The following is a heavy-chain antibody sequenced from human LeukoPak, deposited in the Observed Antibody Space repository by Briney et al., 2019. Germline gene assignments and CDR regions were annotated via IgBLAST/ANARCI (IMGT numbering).Heavy chain of an antibody. V-gene: IGHV3-30-3*01. Sequence: GRSLRLSCAASGFTFSSCAMHWVRQAPGKGLEWVAVISYDGSNKYYADSVKGRFTISRDNSKNTLYLQMNSLRAEDTAVYYCARDYDYGNYFDYWGKGTLVTVSS. CDR1: GFTFSSCA. D-gene: IGHD4-17*01. CDR2: ISYDGSNK. CDR3: ARDYDYGNYFDY. J-gene: IGHJ4*02.